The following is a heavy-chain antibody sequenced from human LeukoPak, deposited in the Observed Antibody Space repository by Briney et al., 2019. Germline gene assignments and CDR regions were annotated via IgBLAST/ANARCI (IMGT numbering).Heavy chain of an antibody. J-gene: IGHJ2*01. CDR2: ISGSGGST. D-gene: IGHD3-22*01. Sequence: GGSLRLSCAASGFTFSSYAMSWVRQAPGKGLEWVSAISGSGGSTYYADSVKGRFTISRDNSKNTLYLQMNSLRAEDTAVYYCAKAPGSYHDSSGYYHWYFDLWGRGTLVTVSS. CDR3: AKAPGSYHDSSGYYHWYFDL. CDR1: GFTFSSYA. V-gene: IGHV3-23*01.